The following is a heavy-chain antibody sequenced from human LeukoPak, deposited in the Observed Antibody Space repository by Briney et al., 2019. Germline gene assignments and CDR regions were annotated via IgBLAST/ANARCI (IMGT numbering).Heavy chain of an antibody. J-gene: IGHJ3*02. CDR2: MKQDGSEK. D-gene: IGHD3-22*01. CDR1: GFTFSSYW. Sequence: QPGGSLRLSCAASGFTFSSYWMSWVRQAPGKGLEWVANMKQDGSEKYYVDSVKGRFTISRDNAKNSLYLQMNSLRAEDTAVYYCASQYYYDSSGYYRRDAFDIWGQGTMVTVSS. CDR3: ASQYYYDSSGYYRRDAFDI. V-gene: IGHV3-7*01.